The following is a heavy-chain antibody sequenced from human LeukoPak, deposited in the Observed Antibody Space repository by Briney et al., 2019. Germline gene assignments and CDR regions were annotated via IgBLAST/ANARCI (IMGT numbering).Heavy chain of an antibody. CDR1: GFTFSSYE. CDR3: ARDGVRDGLYFDR. V-gene: IGHV3-7*01. CDR2: INQDGSEK. D-gene: IGHD5-24*01. Sequence: GGSLRLSCAASGFTFSSYEMNWVRQAPGKGLEWVASINQDGSEKYYLDSVKGRFTISRDNAKNSLYLQMNSLRDEDTAVYSCARDGVRDGLYFDRWGQGTLVTVSS. J-gene: IGHJ4*02.